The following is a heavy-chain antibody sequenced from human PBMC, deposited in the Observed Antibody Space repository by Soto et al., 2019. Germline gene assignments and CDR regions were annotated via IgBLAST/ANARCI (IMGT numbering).Heavy chain of an antibody. V-gene: IGHV3-13*04. Sequence: EVQPVESGGGLVQPGGSLRLSCAASGFTFSSYDMHWVRQATGKGLEWVSAIGTAGDTYYPGSVKGRFTISRENAKNSLYLQMNSLRAGDTAVYYCARGYYGSGSYWFDPWGQGTLVTVSS. CDR2: IGTAGDT. J-gene: IGHJ5*02. D-gene: IGHD3-10*01. CDR1: GFTFSSYD. CDR3: ARGYYGSGSYWFDP.